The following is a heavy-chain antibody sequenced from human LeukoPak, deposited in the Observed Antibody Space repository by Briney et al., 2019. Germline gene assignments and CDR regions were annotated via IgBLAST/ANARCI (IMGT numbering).Heavy chain of an antibody. CDR2: IGISGVST. Sequence: GRSLRLSCSASGFTFTSYAMHWVRQAPGKGLEYVSAIGISGVSTYYADSVKGRFTISRDNSKNTLYLQMSTLRAEDTAGYYCVKGQMDYWGQGTLVTVSS. D-gene: IGHD5-24*01. CDR3: VKGQMDY. CDR1: GFTFTSYA. V-gene: IGHV3-64D*06. J-gene: IGHJ4*02.